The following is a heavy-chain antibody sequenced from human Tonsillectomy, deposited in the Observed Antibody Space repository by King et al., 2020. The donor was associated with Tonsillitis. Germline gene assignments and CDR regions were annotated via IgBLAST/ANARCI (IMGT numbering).Heavy chain of an antibody. V-gene: IGHV3-48*01. CDR3: ARGYYGNSGGAFDI. CDR2: IRSSGSTI. J-gene: IGHJ3*02. Sequence: VQLVESGGGLVQPGGSLRLSCAASGFTFSSYSMNWVRQAPGKGLEWVSYIRSSGSTIYYVDSVKGRFTISRDNAKNSLSLQMNSLRAEDTAGYYCARGYYGNSGGAFDIWGQGTMVTVSS. D-gene: IGHD3-10*01. CDR1: GFTFSSYS.